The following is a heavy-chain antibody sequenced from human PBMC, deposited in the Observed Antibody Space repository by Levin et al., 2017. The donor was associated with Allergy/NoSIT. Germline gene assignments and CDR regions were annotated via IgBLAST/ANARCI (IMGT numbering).Heavy chain of an antibody. V-gene: IGHV3-23*01. D-gene: IGHD4-17*01. Sequence: GGSLRLSCAASGFTFSSYAMSWVRQAPGKGLEWVSAISGSGGSTYYADSVKGRFTISRDNSKNTLYLQMNSLRAEDTAVYYCARQGFYGDYFDYWGQGTLVTVSS. CDR1: GFTFSSYA. CDR2: ISGSGGST. J-gene: IGHJ4*02. CDR3: ARQGFYGDYFDY.